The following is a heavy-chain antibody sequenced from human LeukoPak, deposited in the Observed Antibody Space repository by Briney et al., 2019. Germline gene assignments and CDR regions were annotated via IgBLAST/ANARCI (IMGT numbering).Heavy chain of an antibody. CDR3: ARGLLGYYDFWSGRHDAFDI. Sequence: ASVKVSCKASGYTFTSYDINWVRQATGQGLEWMGWMNPNSGNTGYAQKFQGRVTMTGNTSISTAYMELSSLRSEDTAVYYCARGLLGYYDFWSGRHDAFDIWGQGTMVTVSS. V-gene: IGHV1-8*01. CDR1: GYTFTSYD. D-gene: IGHD3-3*01. CDR2: MNPNSGNT. J-gene: IGHJ3*02.